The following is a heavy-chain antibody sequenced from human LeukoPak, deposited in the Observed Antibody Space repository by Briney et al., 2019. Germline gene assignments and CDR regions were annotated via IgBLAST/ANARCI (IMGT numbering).Heavy chain of an antibody. CDR1: GFTFSSYS. V-gene: IGHV3-21*04. Sequence: GGSLRLSCAASGFTFSSYSMNWVRQVPGKGLEWVSSISSSSSYIYYADSVKGRFTISRDNAENSLYLQMNSLRAEDTAVYYCARDITMVRGGMDVWGKGTTVTISS. CDR3: ARDITMVRGGMDV. CDR2: ISSSSSYI. J-gene: IGHJ6*03. D-gene: IGHD3-10*01.